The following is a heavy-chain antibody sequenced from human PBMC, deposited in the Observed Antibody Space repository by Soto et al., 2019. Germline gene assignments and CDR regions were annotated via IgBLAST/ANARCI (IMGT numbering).Heavy chain of an antibody. CDR2: IIPIFGTA. J-gene: IGHJ4*02. Sequence: QVQLVQSGAEVKKPGSSVKVSCKASGGTFSSYALSWVRQAPGQVLEWMGGIIPIFGTANYAQKFQGRVTITADKSTSTDYMELSRLKSANTAVYLCASAICALGRPYYDSSGDYCPVSFDYWGQGTLVTVSS. D-gene: IGHD3-22*01. CDR1: GGTFSSYA. CDR3: ASAICALGRPYYDSSGDYCPVSFDY. V-gene: IGHV1-69*06.